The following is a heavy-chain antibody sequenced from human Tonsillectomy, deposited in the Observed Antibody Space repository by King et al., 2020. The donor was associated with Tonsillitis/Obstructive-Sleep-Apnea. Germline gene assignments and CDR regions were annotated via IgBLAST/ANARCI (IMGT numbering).Heavy chain of an antibody. J-gene: IGHJ4*02. CDR2: ISYSSSFT. Sequence: VQLVESGGGLVKPGGSLRLSCAASGFTFSDYYMSWIRQAPGKGLEWVSYISYSSSFTNYADSVKGRFSISRHNAKNSLYLQMNSLRAEDTAVYYCARTKDSGNFPNVWFDFWGQGTLVTVSS. CDR3: ARTKDSGNFPNVWFDF. CDR1: GFTFSDYY. V-gene: IGHV3-11*06. D-gene: IGHD1-26*01.